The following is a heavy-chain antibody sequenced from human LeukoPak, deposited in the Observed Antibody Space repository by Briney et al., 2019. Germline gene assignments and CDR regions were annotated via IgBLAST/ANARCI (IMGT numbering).Heavy chain of an antibody. CDR1: GASFSGYY. D-gene: IGHD3-3*01. V-gene: IGHV4-34*01. CDR3: ARGVLYDFWSGYYKY. J-gene: IGHJ4*02. Sequence: SETLSLTCAVYGASFSGYYWSWIRQPPGNGLEWVGEINHSGSTNYNPSLKSRFTISVDTSKNQVSLELSSVTAADTAVYYCARGVLYDFWSGYYKYWGQGTLVTVSS. CDR2: INHSGST.